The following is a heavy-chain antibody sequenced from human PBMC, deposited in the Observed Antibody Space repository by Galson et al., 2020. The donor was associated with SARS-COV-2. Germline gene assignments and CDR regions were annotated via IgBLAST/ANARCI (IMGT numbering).Heavy chain of an antibody. D-gene: IGHD3-10*01. V-gene: IGHV3-30-3*01. CDR1: GFTFSSYA. Sequence: TGGSLRLACAASGFTFSSYAMHWVRQAPGKGLEWVAVISNDGSNRYYADSVKGRFTISRYNSKNTLFLQMNSLRVEDTAVYYCARGPRFGELLSPLDSWGQGTLVTVSS. CDR3: ARGPRFGELLSPLDS. CDR2: ISNDGSNR. J-gene: IGHJ4*02.